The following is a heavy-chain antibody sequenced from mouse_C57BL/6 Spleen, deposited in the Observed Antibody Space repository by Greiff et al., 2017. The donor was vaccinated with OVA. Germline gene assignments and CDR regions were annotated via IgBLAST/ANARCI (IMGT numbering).Heavy chain of an antibody. CDR1: GYAFTNYL. CDR2: INPGSGGT. Sequence: VQLQQSGAELVRPGTSVKVSCKASGYAFTNYLIEWVKQRPGQGLEWIGVINPGSGGTNYNEKFKGKATLTADKSSSTAYMQLSSLTSEDSAVYFCARGGGYSNYVAMDYWGQGTSVTVSS. J-gene: IGHJ4*01. CDR3: ARGGGYSNYVAMDY. V-gene: IGHV1-54*01. D-gene: IGHD2-5*01.